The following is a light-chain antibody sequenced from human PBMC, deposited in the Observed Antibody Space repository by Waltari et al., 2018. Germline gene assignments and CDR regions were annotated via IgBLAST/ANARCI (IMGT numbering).Light chain of an antibody. Sequence: EIVLTQSPPTLSLSPGVRATLSCRASQSVSSKLVWYQQKPGQAPRLLIYDASNRATGIPARFSGSGSGTDFTLTISSLEPEDFAVYYCQQCNNSPPTFGQGTKVEIK. CDR1: QSVSSK. CDR3: QQCNNSPPT. V-gene: IGKV3-11*01. J-gene: IGKJ1*01. CDR2: DAS.